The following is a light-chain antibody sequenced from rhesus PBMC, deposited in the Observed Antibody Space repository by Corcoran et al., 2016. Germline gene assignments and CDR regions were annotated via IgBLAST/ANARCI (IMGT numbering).Light chain of an antibody. CDR3: QHSYGTPLT. J-gene: IGKJ4*01. Sequence: DIQMTQSPSSVSASVGDRVTITCRASQGISSYLAWYQQKPGKAPKLLIYYATTLQIGVQSRFSGSGSGTEVTLTISSLQPEDFATYYCQHSYGTPLTVGGGTKVELK. V-gene: IGKV1-25*01. CDR2: YAT. CDR1: QGISSY.